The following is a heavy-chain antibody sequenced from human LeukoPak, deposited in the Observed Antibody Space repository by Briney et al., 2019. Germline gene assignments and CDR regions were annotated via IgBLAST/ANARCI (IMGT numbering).Heavy chain of an antibody. V-gene: IGHV3-33*01. CDR1: GFTFSTYG. D-gene: IGHD3-3*01. CDR2: IWYDGSKK. Sequence: GGSLRLSCAASGFTFSTYGLHWARQAPGKGLEWVAFIWYDGSKKYYVDSVKGRFTISRDNSKNTLYLHMNSLRAEDTAVYYCARDGLDYDLWSDPPVWNGMDVWGQGTTVTVSS. J-gene: IGHJ6*02. CDR3: ARDGLDYDLWSDPPVWNGMDV.